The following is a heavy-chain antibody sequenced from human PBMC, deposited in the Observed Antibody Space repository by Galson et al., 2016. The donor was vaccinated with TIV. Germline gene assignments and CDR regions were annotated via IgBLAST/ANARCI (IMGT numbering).Heavy chain of an antibody. CDR2: VYYSGRT. D-gene: IGHD1/OR15-1a*01. CDR1: DGSITSYY. Sequence: ETLSLTCSVSDGSITSYYWTWIRQPPGKGLEWIGNVYYSGRTDYNPSLKSRVTVAVDTSKNQFSLQLNSMTPEDTAVYYCARDRTLPGYYYNGMDVWGQGTTVTVSS. CDR3: ARDRTLPGYYYNGMDV. V-gene: IGHV4-59*12. J-gene: IGHJ6*02.